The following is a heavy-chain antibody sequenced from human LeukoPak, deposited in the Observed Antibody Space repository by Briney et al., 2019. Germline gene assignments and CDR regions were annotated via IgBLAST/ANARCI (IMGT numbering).Heavy chain of an antibody. Sequence: PGRSLRLSCAASGFTFSSYGMHWVRQAPGKGPEWVAVISYDGSNKYYADSVKGRFTISRDNAKNTLYLQMNSLRVEDAAVYYCARVGPYSSSYYFDYWGQGTLVTVSS. CDR3: ARVGPYSSSYYFDY. CDR1: GFTFSSYG. J-gene: IGHJ4*02. CDR2: ISYDGSNK. D-gene: IGHD6-13*01. V-gene: IGHV3-30*03.